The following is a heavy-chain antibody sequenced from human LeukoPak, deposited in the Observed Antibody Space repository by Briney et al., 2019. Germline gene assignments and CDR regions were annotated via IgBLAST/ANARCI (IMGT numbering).Heavy chain of an antibody. V-gene: IGHV3-11*01. CDR1: GFIFSDYY. D-gene: IGHD6-6*01. CDR2: MSTSRSTI. Sequence: GGSLRLSCAASGFIFSDYYMSWVRQAPGAGLEWISYMSTSRSTIYYADSVKGRFTISRDNAKNLLYLQMSSLRAEDTAVYYCVLQQLVSIDYFDYWGQGTLVTVSS. J-gene: IGHJ4*02. CDR3: VLQQLVSIDYFDY.